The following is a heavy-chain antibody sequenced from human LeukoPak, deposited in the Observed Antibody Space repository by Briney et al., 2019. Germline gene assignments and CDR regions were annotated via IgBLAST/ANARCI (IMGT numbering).Heavy chain of an antibody. V-gene: IGHV3-23*01. J-gene: IGHJ4*02. Sequence: PGGSLRLSCADSGFTFSSDAMSWVRQAPGKGLEWVSAIGGRGGSTYYADSVKGRFTISRDNSKNTLYLQINLLRAEDTAVYYCAGGSTGYNYAYGYWGQGTLVTVSS. CDR2: IGGRGGST. CDR3: AGGSTGYNYAYGY. D-gene: IGHD5-18*01. CDR1: GFTFSSDA.